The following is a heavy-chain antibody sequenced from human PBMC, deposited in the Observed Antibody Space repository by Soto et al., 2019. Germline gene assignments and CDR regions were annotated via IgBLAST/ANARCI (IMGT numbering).Heavy chain of an antibody. CDR2: INHSGSS. D-gene: IGHD5-12*01. CDR1: GGSFSGYY. Sequence: SETLSLTCAVYGGSFSGYYWSWIRQPPGKGLEWIGEINHSGSSNYNPSLKSRVTISVDTSKNQFSLKLSSVTAADTAVYYCARGSVVATIVYYFDYWGQGNLVTVSS. V-gene: IGHV4-34*01. CDR3: ARGSVVATIVYYFDY. J-gene: IGHJ4*02.